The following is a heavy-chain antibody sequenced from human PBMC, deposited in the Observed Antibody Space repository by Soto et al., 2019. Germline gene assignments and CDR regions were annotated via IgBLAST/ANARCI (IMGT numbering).Heavy chain of an antibody. D-gene: IGHD3-16*02. CDR2: ISYDGSHK. CDR3: AISTGGFGGLFVVPSDY. J-gene: IGHJ4*02. V-gene: IGHV3-30-3*01. CDR1: EFMFNNFA. Sequence: PGGSLRLSCAASEFMFNNFAMNWVRQAPGKGLEWVALISYDGSHKYYADSVKGRITISRDNSKNTLSLEMNSLRADDTGLYYCAISTGGFGGLFVVPSDYWGQGTLVTVSS.